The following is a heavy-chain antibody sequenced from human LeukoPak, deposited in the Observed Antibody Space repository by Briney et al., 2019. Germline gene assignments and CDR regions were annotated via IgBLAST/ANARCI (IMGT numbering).Heavy chain of an antibody. Sequence: SETLSLTCTVSGDFITAYYWSWIRQPPGKGLEWIGYVYYTGSTEYNPSLRSRVTISLEMSKRQFSLDLTSVTAADTAVYYCASNTGTVFDYWGQGALVTVPS. V-gene: IGHV4-59*01. CDR1: GDFITAYY. J-gene: IGHJ4*02. CDR3: ASNTGTVFDY. CDR2: VYYTGST. D-gene: IGHD7-27*01.